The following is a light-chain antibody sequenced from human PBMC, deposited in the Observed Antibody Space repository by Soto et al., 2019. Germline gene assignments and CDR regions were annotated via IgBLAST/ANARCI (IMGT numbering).Light chain of an antibody. CDR2: EVS. Sequence: QSALTQPASVSGSPGQSITISGTGTRSDVGGYNYVSWYQQHPGKAPKLIIYEVSNRPSGVSNRLSGSKSGNTASLTISGLQAEDEADYYCSSYTSTSKGVFGPGTQLTVL. CDR3: SSYTSTSKGV. CDR1: RSDVGGYNY. J-gene: IGLJ1*01. V-gene: IGLV2-14*01.